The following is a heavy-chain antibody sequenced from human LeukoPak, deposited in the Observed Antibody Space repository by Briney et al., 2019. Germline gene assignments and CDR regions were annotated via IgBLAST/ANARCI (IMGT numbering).Heavy chain of an antibody. CDR2: ISYSGST. V-gene: IGHV4-59*11. J-gene: IGHJ4*02. Sequence: SETLSLTCAVSGVSIRGHYWIWIRQPPGKGLEWIGHISYSGSTNYNTSLKSRVTISVDTSKNKFSLRLSSVTAADTALYYCAGDEEGDEGWDYWGQGTLVTVSS. CDR1: GVSIRGHY. CDR3: AGDEEGDEGWDY. D-gene: IGHD2-15*01.